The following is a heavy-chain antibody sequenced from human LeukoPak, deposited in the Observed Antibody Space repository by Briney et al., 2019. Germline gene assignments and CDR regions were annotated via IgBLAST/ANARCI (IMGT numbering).Heavy chain of an antibody. D-gene: IGHD3-22*01. CDR2: IIPIFGTA. V-gene: IGHV1-69*13. CDR3: ARDRGSSGYYFLFDY. CDR1: GGTFSSYA. Sequence: VKVSCKASGGTFSSYAISWVRQAPGQGLEWMGGIIPIFGTANYAQKFQGRVTITADESTSTAYMELSSLRSEDTAVYYCARDRGSSGYYFLFDYWGQGTLVTVSS. J-gene: IGHJ4*02.